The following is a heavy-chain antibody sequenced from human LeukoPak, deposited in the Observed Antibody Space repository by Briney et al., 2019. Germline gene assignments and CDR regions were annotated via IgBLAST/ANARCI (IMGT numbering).Heavy chain of an antibody. Sequence: GGSQRLSCAASGFTFSGYTMNWVRQAPGKGPEWVSSISGSGITTNYADSVKGRFTISREYSNNTLYLQMSSLRAEDTAIYYCAKETALVGGHAAIFDHWGQGTLVTVSS. V-gene: IGHV3-23*01. CDR2: ISGSGITT. CDR1: GFTFSGYT. J-gene: IGHJ4*02. D-gene: IGHD3-3*01. CDR3: AKETALVGGHAAIFDH.